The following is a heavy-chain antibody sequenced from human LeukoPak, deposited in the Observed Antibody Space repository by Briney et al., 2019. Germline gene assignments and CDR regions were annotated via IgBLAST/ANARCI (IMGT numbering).Heavy chain of an antibody. Sequence: PGGSLRLSCAASGFTFTTYWMSWVRQAPGEGLEWVANIKQDGTEKYYVDSVKGRFTISRDNAKNSLYLQMNSLRAEDTAVYYCARDYLRTTVTAPWYFDLWGRGTLVTVSS. CDR2: IKQDGTEK. D-gene: IGHD4-17*01. V-gene: IGHV3-7*01. CDR1: GFTFTTYW. CDR3: ARDYLRTTVTAPWYFDL. J-gene: IGHJ2*01.